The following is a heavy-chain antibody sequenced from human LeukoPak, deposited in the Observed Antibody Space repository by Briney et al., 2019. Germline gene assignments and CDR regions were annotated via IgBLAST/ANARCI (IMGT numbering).Heavy chain of an antibody. CDR2: ISSSSSYI. Sequence: GGSLRLSCAASGFTFSSYSMNWVRQAPGKGLEWVSSISSSSSYIYYADSVKGRFTISRDNAKNSLYLQMNSLRAEDTAVYYCARDGDRPYGMDVWGQGTTVTVSS. CDR1: GFTFSSYS. D-gene: IGHD7-27*01. J-gene: IGHJ6*02. CDR3: ARDGDRPYGMDV. V-gene: IGHV3-21*01.